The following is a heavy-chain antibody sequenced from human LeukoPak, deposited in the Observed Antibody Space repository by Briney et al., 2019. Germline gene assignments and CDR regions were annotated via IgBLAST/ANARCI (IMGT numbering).Heavy chain of an antibody. CDR2: INHSGST. V-gene: IGHV4-34*01. CDR3: ARGYSYGYTLFDY. CDR1: GGSFSGYY. J-gene: IGHJ4*02. D-gene: IGHD5-18*01. Sequence: PSETLSLTCAVYGGSFSGYYWSWIRQPPGKGLEWIGEINHSGSTNYNPSLKSRVTISVDTSKNQFSLKLSSVTAADTAVYYCARGYSYGYTLFDYWGQGTLVTVSS.